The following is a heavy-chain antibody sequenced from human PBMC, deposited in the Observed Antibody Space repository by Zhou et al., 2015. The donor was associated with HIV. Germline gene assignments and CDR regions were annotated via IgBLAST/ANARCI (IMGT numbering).Heavy chain of an antibody. D-gene: IGHD6-13*01. CDR2: IIPIFGTA. Sequence: QVQLVQSGAEVREPGSSVKLSCKASGGTFNTNAISWVRQAPGQGLEWMGGIIPIFGTANYAQKFQGRVTITADKSTSTAYMELSSLRSEDTAVYYCARDNGAAGPDYWGQGTLVTVSS. CDR3: ARDNGAAGPDY. J-gene: IGHJ4*02. CDR1: GGTFNTNA. V-gene: IGHV1-69*06.